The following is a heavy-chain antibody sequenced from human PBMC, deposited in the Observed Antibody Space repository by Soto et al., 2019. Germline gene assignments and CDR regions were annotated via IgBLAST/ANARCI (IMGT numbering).Heavy chain of an antibody. CDR1: GFTFSSYG. CDR3: AKVPPSYTSGWGYFDY. V-gene: IGHV3-23*01. CDR2: ISGSAGST. D-gene: IGHD6-19*01. Sequence: GGSLRLSCAASGFTFSSYGMSWVRQAPGKGLEWVSGISGSAGSTYYADSMKGRLTISRDSSKSTLYLPMNSLRAEDTAVYYCAKVPPSYTSGWGYFDYWGQGTLVTVSS. J-gene: IGHJ4*02.